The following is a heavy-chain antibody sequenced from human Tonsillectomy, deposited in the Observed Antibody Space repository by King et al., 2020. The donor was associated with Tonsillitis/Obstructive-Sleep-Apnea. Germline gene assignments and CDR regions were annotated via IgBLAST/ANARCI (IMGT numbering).Heavy chain of an antibody. D-gene: IGHD2-15*01. CDR2: ISSSSSYI. CDR3: ARDSRVVAATRNDY. CDR1: GFTFSSYS. J-gene: IGHJ4*02. Sequence: VQLVESGGGLVKPGGSLRLSCAASGFTFSSYSMNWVRQAPGKGLEWVSSISSSSSYIYYADSVKGRFTISRANAKNSLYLQMNSLRAEDTAVYYCARDSRVVAATRNDYWGQGTLVTVSS. V-gene: IGHV3-21*01.